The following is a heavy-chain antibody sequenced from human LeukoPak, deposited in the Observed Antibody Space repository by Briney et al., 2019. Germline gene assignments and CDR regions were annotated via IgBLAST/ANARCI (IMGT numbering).Heavy chain of an antibody. V-gene: IGHV3-7*01. J-gene: IGHJ3*02. CDR2: IKQDGSEK. Sequence: PGGSLRLSCAASGFTFSSYWMSWVRQAPGKGLEWVANIKQDGSEKYYVDSVKGRFTISRDNAENSLYLQMNSLRAEDTAVYYCARVSGSSWYGAFDIWGQGTMVTVSS. CDR3: ARVSGSSWYGAFDI. D-gene: IGHD6-13*01. CDR1: GFTFSSYW.